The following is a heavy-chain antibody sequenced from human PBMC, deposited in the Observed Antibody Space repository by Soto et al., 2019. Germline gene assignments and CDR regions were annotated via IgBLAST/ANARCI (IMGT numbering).Heavy chain of an antibody. V-gene: IGHV4-34*01. D-gene: IGHD3-10*01. J-gene: IGHJ5*02. CDR3: ARSKDYYGSGSLFDP. CDR1: GGSFSGYY. CDR2: INHSGST. Sequence: QVQLQQWGAGLLKPSETLSLTCAVYGGSFSGYYWSWIRQPPGKGLEWIGEINHSGSTNYNPSLKSRVTISVHTSKNQFSLKLSSVTDADTAVYYCARSKDYYGSGSLFDPWGQGTLVTVSS.